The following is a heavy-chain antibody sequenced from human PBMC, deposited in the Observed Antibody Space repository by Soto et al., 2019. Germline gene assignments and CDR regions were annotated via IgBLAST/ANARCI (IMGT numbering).Heavy chain of an antibody. CDR1: GGSISSGGYY. V-gene: IGHV4-31*03. Sequence: SETLSLTCTVSGGSISSGGYYWSWIRQHPGKGLEWIGYIYYSGSTYYNPSPKSRVTISVDTSKNQFSLRLSSVTAADTAVYYCARLNGYCVSTNCHGYYGMDVWGQGTTVTVSS. J-gene: IGHJ6*02. CDR2: IYYSGST. D-gene: IGHD2-2*03. CDR3: ARLNGYCVSTNCHGYYGMDV.